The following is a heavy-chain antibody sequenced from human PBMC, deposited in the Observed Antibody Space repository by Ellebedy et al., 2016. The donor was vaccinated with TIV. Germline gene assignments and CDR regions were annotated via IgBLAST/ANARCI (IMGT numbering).Heavy chain of an antibody. CDR3: ARGRKGYCSSTSCYAYYGMDV. CDR1: GGSISSSSYY. V-gene: IGHV4-39*01. CDR2: IYYSGST. J-gene: IGHJ6*02. Sequence: GSLRLXXTVSGGSISSSSYYWGWIRQPPGKGLEWIGSIYYSGSTYYNPSLKSRVTISVDTSKNQFSLKLSSVTAADTAVYYCARGRKGYCSSTSCYAYYGMDVWGQGTTVTVSS. D-gene: IGHD2-2*01.